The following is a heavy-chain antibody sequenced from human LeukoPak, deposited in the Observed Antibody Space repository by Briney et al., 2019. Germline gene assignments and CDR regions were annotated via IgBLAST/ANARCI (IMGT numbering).Heavy chain of an antibody. CDR3: ARHYGP. J-gene: IGHJ5*02. D-gene: IGHD3-16*01. Sequence: SETLSLTCAVSGGSISSSFNYWAWIRQPPGKGLEWIGSIYESGSAYYNPSLKSRITMSVDTSENQFSLKLTSVTAADTAVYYCARHYGPWGQGTLVTVSS. CDR1: GGSISSSFNY. V-gene: IGHV4-39*01. CDR2: IYESGSA.